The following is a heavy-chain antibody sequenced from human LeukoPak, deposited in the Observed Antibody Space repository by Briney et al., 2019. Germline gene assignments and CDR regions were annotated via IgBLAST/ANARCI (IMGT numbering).Heavy chain of an antibody. CDR3: ARPSYYYDSSGYSHNYYYYYYMDV. CDR1: GGSFSGYY. CDR2: INHSGST. J-gene: IGHJ6*03. Sequence: SETLSLTCAVYGGSFSGYYWSWIRPPPGKGLEWIGEINHSGSTNYNPSLKSRVTISVDTSKNQFSLKLSSVTAADTAVYYCARPSYYYDSSGYSHNYYYYYYMDVWGKGTTVTVSS. D-gene: IGHD3-22*01. V-gene: IGHV4-34*01.